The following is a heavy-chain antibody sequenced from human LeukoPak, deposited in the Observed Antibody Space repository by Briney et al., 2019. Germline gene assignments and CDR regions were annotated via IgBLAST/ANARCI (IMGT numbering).Heavy chain of an antibody. J-gene: IGHJ4*02. V-gene: IGHV4-59*01. CDR3: ARAPGYSYGTGGYYFDY. D-gene: IGHD5-18*01. Sequence: SETLSLTCTVSGGSISSYYWSWIRQPPGKGLEWIGNIYYSGSTNYNPSLKSRVTISLDTSKKQFSLKLSSVTAADTAVYYCARAPGYSYGTGGYYFDYRGQGTLVTVSS. CDR2: IYYSGST. CDR1: GGSISSYY.